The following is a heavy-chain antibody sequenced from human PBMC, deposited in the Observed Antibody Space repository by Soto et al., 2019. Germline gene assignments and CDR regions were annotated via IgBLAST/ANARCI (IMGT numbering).Heavy chain of an antibody. D-gene: IGHD2-15*01. Sequence: SVKVSCKASGGTFSSYAISWVRQAPGQGLEWMGGIIPIFGTANYAQKFQGRVTITADESTSTAYMELSSLRSEATAVYYCARAGMWRDIVVVVAGDDAFDIWAHGTMVSVSS. J-gene: IGHJ3*02. CDR2: IIPIFGTA. V-gene: IGHV1-69*13. CDR1: GGTFSSYA. CDR3: ARAGMWRDIVVVVAGDDAFDI.